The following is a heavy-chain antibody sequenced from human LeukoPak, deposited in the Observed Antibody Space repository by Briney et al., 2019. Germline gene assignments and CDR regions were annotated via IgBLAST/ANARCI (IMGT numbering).Heavy chain of an antibody. CDR2: ISGSGGST. Sequence: GGSLRLSCAASGFTFSSYAMSWVRQAPGKGLEWVSAISGSGGSTYYADSVKGRFTISRDNSKNTLYLQMNSLRAEDTAVYYCATESGLRYFDWQNWFDPWGQGTLVTVSS. V-gene: IGHV3-23*01. J-gene: IGHJ5*02. D-gene: IGHD3-9*01. CDR1: GFTFSSYA. CDR3: ATESGLRYFDWQNWFDP.